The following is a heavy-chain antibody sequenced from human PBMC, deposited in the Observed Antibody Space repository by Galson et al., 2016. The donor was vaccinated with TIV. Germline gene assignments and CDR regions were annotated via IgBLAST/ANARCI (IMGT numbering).Heavy chain of an antibody. CDR2: ISHDGEKK. CDR3: ARWNDHGDRSYDY. J-gene: IGHJ4*02. Sequence: SLRLSCAASGFTFRIYVMHWVRQAPGKGLEWVVVISHDGEKKFYADSVKGRVTISRDDSKNTVYLQMNNLRAEDTAVYYCARWNDHGDRSYDYWGQGTLVTVSS. CDR1: GFTFRIYV. D-gene: IGHD4-17*01. V-gene: IGHV3-30*03.